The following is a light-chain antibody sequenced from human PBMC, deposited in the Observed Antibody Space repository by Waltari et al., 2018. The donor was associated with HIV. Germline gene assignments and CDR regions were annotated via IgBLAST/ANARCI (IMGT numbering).Light chain of an antibody. J-gene: IGLJ1*01. CDR2: EDT. CDR3: QSYDSTNPCV. V-gene: IGLV6-57*03. CDR1: RANLPTTN. Sequence: NFMLTHPHSLSQSPGQTVTISCARRRANLPTTNIQRYHRRTSSAPPPVIYETPPQRPGSAPTPVIYEDTQRPSGVPDRFSGSIDSSSNSASLTIYELKTEDEADYYCQSYDSTNPCVFGTGTRVTVL.